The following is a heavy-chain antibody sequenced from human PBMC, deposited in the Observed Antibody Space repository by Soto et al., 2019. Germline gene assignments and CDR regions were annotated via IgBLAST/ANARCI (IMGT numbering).Heavy chain of an antibody. D-gene: IGHD6-19*01. CDR2: ISSSSSSI. V-gene: IGHV3-21*01. Sequence: GGSLRLSCAASGFTFSSYSMNWVRQAPGKGLEWVSSISSSSSSIYYADSLKGRFTISRDNAKNSLYLQMNSLRAEDTAAYYCARDAGYSSSYYSYYYMDVWGIGTTVTVSS. CDR1: GFTFSSYS. CDR3: ARDAGYSSSYYSYYYMDV. J-gene: IGHJ6*03.